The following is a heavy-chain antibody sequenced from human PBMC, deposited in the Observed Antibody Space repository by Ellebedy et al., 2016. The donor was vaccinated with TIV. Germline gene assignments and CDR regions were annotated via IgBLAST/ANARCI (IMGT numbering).Heavy chain of an antibody. CDR1: GDPITGSHW. Sequence: SETLSLTXAVSGDPITGSHWWSWVRQPPGRGLEWIGEIYHGVSSHYNPSLKSRVTMSIDESKNGFSLKLSSVTVADTAVYYCARDLGSGRYPGHWGQGTLVTVSS. J-gene: IGHJ4*02. V-gene: IGHV4-4*02. D-gene: IGHD3-10*01. CDR2: IYHGVSS. CDR3: ARDLGSGRYPGH.